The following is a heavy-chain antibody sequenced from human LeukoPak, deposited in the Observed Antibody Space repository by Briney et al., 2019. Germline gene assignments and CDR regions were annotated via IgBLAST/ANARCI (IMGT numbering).Heavy chain of an antibody. Sequence: SDTLSLTRTVSVGSISSYYWSWIRQPAGKGLEWIGEINHSGSTNYNPSLKSRVTISVDKSKNQFSLNLSFVTAADTAVYYWARATSHNIVVVPAAIPLRGMDVWGQGTTVTVSS. D-gene: IGHD2-2*02. J-gene: IGHJ6*02. CDR1: VGSISSYY. CDR3: ARATSHNIVVVPAAIPLRGMDV. V-gene: IGHV4-34*01. CDR2: INHSGST.